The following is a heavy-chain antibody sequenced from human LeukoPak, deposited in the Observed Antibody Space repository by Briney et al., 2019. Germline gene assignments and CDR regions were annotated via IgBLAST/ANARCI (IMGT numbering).Heavy chain of an antibody. J-gene: IGHJ4*02. CDR3: TAGFPFDY. V-gene: IGHV3-15*01. Sequence: GGSLRLSCAASGFTFSNAWMSWVRQAPGKGPEWVGRIKSKTDGGTTDYAAPVKGRFTILRDDSKNTLFLQMNGLKTEDTAVYYCTAGFPFDYWGQGTLVTVSS. CDR1: GFTFSNAW. D-gene: IGHD6-19*01. CDR2: IKSKTDGGTT.